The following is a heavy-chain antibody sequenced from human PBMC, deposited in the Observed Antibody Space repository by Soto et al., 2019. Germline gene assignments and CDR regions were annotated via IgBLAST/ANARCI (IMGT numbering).Heavy chain of an antibody. CDR2: FDPEDGET. CDR1: GYTLTELS. Sequence: ASVKVSCKVSGYTLTELSMHWVRQAPGKGLEWMGGFDPEDGETIYAQKFQGRVTMTEDTSTDTAYMELSSLRSEDTAVYYCATDSSLEASGSYGFDYWGQGTLVTVS. V-gene: IGHV1-24*01. CDR3: ATDSSLEASGSYGFDY. D-gene: IGHD1-26*01. J-gene: IGHJ4*02.